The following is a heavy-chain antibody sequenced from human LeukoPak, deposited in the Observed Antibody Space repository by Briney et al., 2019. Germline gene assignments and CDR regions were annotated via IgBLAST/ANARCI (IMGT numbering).Heavy chain of an antibody. Sequence: SETLSLTCTVSGGSISSSSYYWGWIRQPPGKGLEWIGSIYYSGSTYYNPSLKSRVTISVDTSKNQFSLKLSSVTAADTAVYYCARQLSLVVWPFDIWGQGTMVTVSS. CDR3: ARQLSLVVWPFDI. CDR1: GGSISSSSYY. CDR2: IYYSGST. J-gene: IGHJ3*02. V-gene: IGHV4-39*01. D-gene: IGHD2-15*01.